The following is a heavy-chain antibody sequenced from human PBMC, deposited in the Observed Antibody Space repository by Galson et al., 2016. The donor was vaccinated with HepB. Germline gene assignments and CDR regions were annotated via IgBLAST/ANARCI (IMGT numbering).Heavy chain of an antibody. CDR3: VGWFIDL. D-gene: IGHD3-3*01. CDR1: GGTFSSYG. Sequence: SVKVSCKASGGTFSSYGIQWVRQAPGQRLEWMGWIRGGDGATKYSQKFQGRVTITRDTSANTAYMELSSRSSEDTEVYCCVGWFIDLWGRGTLVTFSS. V-gene: IGHV1-3*01. J-gene: IGHJ2*01. CDR2: IRGGDGAT.